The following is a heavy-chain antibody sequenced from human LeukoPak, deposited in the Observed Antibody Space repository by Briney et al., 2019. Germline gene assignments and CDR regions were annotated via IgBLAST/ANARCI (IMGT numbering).Heavy chain of an antibody. V-gene: IGHV4-59*12. CDR2: IYYSGST. CDR3: ARGVLNYYDSSGYALDY. CDR1: GGSISSYY. Sequence: SETLSLTCTVSGGSISSYYWSWIRQPPGKGLEWIGYIYYSGSTNYNPSLKSRVTISVDTSKNQFSLKLSSVTAADTAVYYCARGVLNYYDSSGYALDYWGQGTLVTVSS. D-gene: IGHD3-22*01. J-gene: IGHJ4*02.